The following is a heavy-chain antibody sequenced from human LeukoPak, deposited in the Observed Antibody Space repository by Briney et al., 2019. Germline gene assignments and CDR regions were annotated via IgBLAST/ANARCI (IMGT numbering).Heavy chain of an antibody. CDR1: GFTFSDYG. D-gene: IGHD1-26*01. J-gene: IGHJ4*02. CDR3: AKIPQGGTAGTYFDY. V-gene: IGHV3-30*18. Sequence: PGGSLRLSCAASGFTFSDYGIHWVRQALGKGLEWVAVISYDGSNKNYADSVKGRFTISRDNPKNTLYLQMNSLRAEDTAVYYCAKIPQGGTAGTYFDYWGQGTLVTVSS. CDR2: ISYDGSNK.